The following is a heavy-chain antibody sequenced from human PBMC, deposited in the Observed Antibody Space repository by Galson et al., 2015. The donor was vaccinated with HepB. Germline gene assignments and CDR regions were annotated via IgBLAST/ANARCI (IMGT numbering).Heavy chain of an antibody. J-gene: IGHJ3*02. Sequence: SLRLSCAASGFTFSSYAMHWVRQAPGKGLEWVAVISYDGSNKYYADSVKGRFTISRDNSKNTLYLQMNSLRAEDTAVYYCARDGDYYDSSGYYYGSGAFDIWGQGTMVTASS. CDR1: GFTFSSYA. V-gene: IGHV3-30-3*01. CDR3: ARDGDYYDSSGYYYGSGAFDI. D-gene: IGHD3-22*01. CDR2: ISYDGSNK.